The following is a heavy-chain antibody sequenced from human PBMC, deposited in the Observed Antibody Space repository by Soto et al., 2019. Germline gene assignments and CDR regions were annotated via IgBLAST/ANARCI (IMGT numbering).Heavy chain of an antibody. J-gene: IGHJ5*02. CDR1: GGSIGSYY. V-gene: IGHV4-59*13. CDR2: IYYSGST. CDR3: ARAPDFWSGYSNWFDP. D-gene: IGHD3-3*01. Sequence: TSETLSRTCTASGGSIGSYYWSWILRPPGKGLEWIGYIYYSGSTNYNPSLKSRVTISVDTPKNQFSLKLSSVTAADTAVYYCARAPDFWSGYSNWFDPWGQGTLVTVSS.